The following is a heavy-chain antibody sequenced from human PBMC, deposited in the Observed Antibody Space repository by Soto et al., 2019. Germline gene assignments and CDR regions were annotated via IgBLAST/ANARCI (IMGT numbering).Heavy chain of an antibody. V-gene: IGHV3-21*06. Sequence: GGSLRLSCAASGFTFTSYTMNWVRQAPGKGLEWVSSISSSSDYIYYADSMKGRVTISRDNAKNSLFLDTNSLTGEDTAVYYCARARVYATGPLDFWGQGTLVTVSS. CDR1: GFTFTSYT. CDR3: ARARVYATGPLDF. D-gene: IGHD6-13*01. CDR2: ISSSSDYI. J-gene: IGHJ4*02.